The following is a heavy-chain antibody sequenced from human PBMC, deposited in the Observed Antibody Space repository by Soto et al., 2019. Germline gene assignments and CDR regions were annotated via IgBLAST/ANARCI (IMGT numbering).Heavy chain of an antibody. CDR2: ISSSSTYI. CDR1: GFTFSSYS. J-gene: IGHJ6*02. CDR3: ARADGGGVVGATFYYYGMDV. V-gene: IGHV3-21*01. D-gene: IGHD1-26*01. Sequence: EVQLVESGGGLVKPGGSLRLSCAASGFTFSSYSMNWVRQAPGKGLEWVSSISSSSTYIYYADSVKGRFTISRDNAKNSLYLQMNSLRAEDTAVYYCARADGGGVVGATFYYYGMDVWGQGTTVTVSS.